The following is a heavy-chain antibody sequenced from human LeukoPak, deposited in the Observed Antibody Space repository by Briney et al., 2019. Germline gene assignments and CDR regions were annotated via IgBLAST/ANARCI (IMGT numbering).Heavy chain of an antibody. CDR2: VNSDGSST. V-gene: IGHV3-74*01. J-gene: IGHJ5*02. D-gene: IGHD7-27*01. Sequence: PGGSLRLSCAASGFTFSSYWMHWVRQAPGKGLVWVSRVNSDGSSTNYVDSVKGRFTISRDNAQNTLFLQMNSLRADDTAVYYCARGPLIGGSKSWFDPWGQGTLVTVSS. CDR1: GFTFSSYW. CDR3: ARGPLIGGSKSWFDP.